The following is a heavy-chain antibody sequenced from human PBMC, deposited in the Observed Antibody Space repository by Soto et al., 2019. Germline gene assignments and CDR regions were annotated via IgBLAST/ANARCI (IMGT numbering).Heavy chain of an antibody. J-gene: IGHJ3*02. V-gene: IGHV3-21*01. CDR3: ARAFADTAMVLGI. Sequence: GGSLRLSCAASGFTFSSYSMNWVRQAPGKGLEWVSSISSSSSYIYYADSVKGRFTISRDNAKNSLYLQMNSLRAEDTAVYYCARAFADTAMVLGIWGQGTMVTVSS. D-gene: IGHD5-18*01. CDR2: ISSSSSYI. CDR1: GFTFSSYS.